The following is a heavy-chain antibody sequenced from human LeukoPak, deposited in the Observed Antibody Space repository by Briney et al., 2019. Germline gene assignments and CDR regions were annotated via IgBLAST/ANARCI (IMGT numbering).Heavy chain of an antibody. V-gene: IGHV3-33*06. Sequence: PGGSLTLSCAASGFTFSSYGMHWVRQAPGKGLEWVAVIWYDGSNKYYADSVKGRFTISRDNSKNTLYLQMNSLRAEDTAVYYCAKDSSGYYLDYWGQGTLVTVSS. CDR2: IWYDGSNK. CDR1: GFTFSSYG. D-gene: IGHD3-22*01. J-gene: IGHJ4*02. CDR3: AKDSSGYYLDY.